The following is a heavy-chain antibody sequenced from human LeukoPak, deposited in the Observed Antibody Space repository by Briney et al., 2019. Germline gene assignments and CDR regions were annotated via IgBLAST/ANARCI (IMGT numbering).Heavy chain of an antibody. D-gene: IGHD5-18*01. Sequence: GASVKVSCKASGYTFTGYYMHWVRQAPGQGLEWMGWINPNSGGTNYAQKFQGRVTMTRDTSISTAYMELSRLRSDDTAVYYCARIPTNSYGYVDDYWGQGTLVTVSS. CDR2: INPNSGGT. CDR3: ARIPTNSYGYVDDY. J-gene: IGHJ4*02. V-gene: IGHV1-2*02. CDR1: GYTFTGYY.